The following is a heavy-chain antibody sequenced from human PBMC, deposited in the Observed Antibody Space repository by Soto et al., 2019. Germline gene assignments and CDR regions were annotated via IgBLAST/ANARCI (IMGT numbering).Heavy chain of an antibody. CDR3: ARFSGGSYNTYYFYYVMDV. CDR1: GYTFTSYG. D-gene: IGHD2-15*01. J-gene: IGHJ6*02. CDR2: ISAYNGNT. V-gene: IGHV1-18*04. Sequence: GASVKVSCKASGYTFTSYGISWVRQAPGQGLDWMGWISAYNGNTKYAQDLQGRVTMTTDTSTSTAYMELRSLRSDDTAMYYCARFSGGSYNTYYFYYVMDVWGQGTTVTVSS.